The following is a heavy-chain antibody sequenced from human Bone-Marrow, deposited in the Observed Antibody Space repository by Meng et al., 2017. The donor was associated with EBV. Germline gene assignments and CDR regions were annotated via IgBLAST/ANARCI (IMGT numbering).Heavy chain of an antibody. V-gene: IGHV1-18*01. J-gene: IGHJ4*02. CDR2: ISAYNGNT. Sequence: QVQLVQSGAEVKKPXXXXKVXCKASGYTFTSYGISWVRQAPGQGLEWMGWISAYNGNTNYAQKLQGRVTMTTDTSTSTAYMELRSLRSDDTAVYYCARGSIAARPVVYWGQGTLVTVSS. CDR1: GYTFTSYG. D-gene: IGHD6-6*01. CDR3: ARGSIAARPVVY.